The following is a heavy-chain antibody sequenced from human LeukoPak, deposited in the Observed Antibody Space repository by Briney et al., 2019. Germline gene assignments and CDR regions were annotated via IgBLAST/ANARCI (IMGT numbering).Heavy chain of an antibody. CDR1: GYSFSSNW. D-gene: IGHD5-18*01. CDR3: ARQGSGYSPTYYYYMDV. Sequence: GESLKISCKGSGYSFSSNWIGWVRQMPGKGLEWMGIIYPGDSDTRYSPSFQGQVTISADKSISTAYLQWSSLKASDTAMYYCARQGSGYSPTYYYYMDVWGKGTTVTISS. J-gene: IGHJ6*03. V-gene: IGHV5-51*01. CDR2: IYPGDSDT.